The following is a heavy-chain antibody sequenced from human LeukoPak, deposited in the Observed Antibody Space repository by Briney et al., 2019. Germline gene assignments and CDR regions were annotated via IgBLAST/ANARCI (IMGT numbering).Heavy chain of an antibody. CDR1: GFTFSNYG. CDR2: MSYDGSNK. J-gene: IGHJ4*02. Sequence: GGSLRLSCAASGFTFSNYGMHWVRQAPGKGLEWVAVMSYDGSNKYYADSVKGRFTISRDNSKNTLYLQMHSLRAEDTAVYYCAKGFYYDSSGYYEVEYYFDYWGQGTLVTVSS. V-gene: IGHV3-30*18. D-gene: IGHD3-22*01. CDR3: AKGFYYDSSGYYEVEYYFDY.